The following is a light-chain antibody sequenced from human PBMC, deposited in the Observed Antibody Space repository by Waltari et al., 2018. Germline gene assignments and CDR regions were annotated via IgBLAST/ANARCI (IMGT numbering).Light chain of an antibody. V-gene: IGKV3-20*01. CDR3: QHYVRLPVS. Sequence: EIVLTQSPGTLPLSTGERATLSCRASQSFSRYLAWYQQKPGQAPRLLIYGASSRATGVPDRFSGSGSGTDFSLTISRLEPEDFAVYYCQHYVRLPVSFGQGTKVEIK. CDR2: GAS. CDR1: QSFSRY. J-gene: IGKJ1*01.